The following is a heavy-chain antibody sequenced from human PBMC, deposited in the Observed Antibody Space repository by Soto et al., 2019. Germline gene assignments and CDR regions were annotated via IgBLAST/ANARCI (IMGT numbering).Heavy chain of an antibody. V-gene: IGHV4-59*08. D-gene: IGHD4-17*01. CDR3: ARRYGDYFDF. CDR1: GGSISSYY. J-gene: IGHJ4*02. Sequence: SETLSLTCTVSGGSISSYYWSWIRQPPGKGLEWIGYIYYSGGTNYNPSLKSRVTISVATSKNQFSLKLSSVTAADTDVYYCARRYGDYFDFWGQGTLVNVSS. CDR2: IYYSGGT.